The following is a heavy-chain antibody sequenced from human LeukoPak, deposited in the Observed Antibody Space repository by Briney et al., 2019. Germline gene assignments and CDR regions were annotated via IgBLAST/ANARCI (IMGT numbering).Heavy chain of an antibody. CDR1: GDSITNNNCY. J-gene: IGHJ3*02. V-gene: IGHV4-39*07. CDR3: ASGAEDYDAFDI. CDR2: IYTSGST. D-gene: IGHD2-15*01. Sequence: SKTLSLTCTVSGDSITNNNCYWGWVRQPPGKGLEWIASIYTSGSTNYNPSLKSRVTMSVDTSKNQFSLKLSSVTAADTAVYYCASGAEDYDAFDIWGQGTMVTVSS.